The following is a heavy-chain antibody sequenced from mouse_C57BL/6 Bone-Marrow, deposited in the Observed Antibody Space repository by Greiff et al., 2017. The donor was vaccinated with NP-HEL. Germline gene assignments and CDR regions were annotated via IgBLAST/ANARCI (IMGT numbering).Heavy chain of an antibody. V-gene: IGHV14-4*01. CDR1: GFNIKDDY. Sequence: VQLKESGAELVRPGASVKLSCTASGFNIKDDYMHWVKQRPEQGLEWIGWIDPENGDTEYASKFQGKATITADTSSNTAYLQLSSLTSEDTAVYYCTTGGYYGNYVGYFDVWGTGTTVTVSS. J-gene: IGHJ1*03. D-gene: IGHD2-1*01. CDR2: IDPENGDT. CDR3: TTGGYYGNYVGYFDV.